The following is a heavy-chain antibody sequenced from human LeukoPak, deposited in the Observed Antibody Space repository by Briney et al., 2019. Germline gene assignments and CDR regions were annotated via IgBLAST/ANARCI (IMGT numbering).Heavy chain of an antibody. Sequence: GGSLRLSCAASGFTFSSYAMSWVRQAPGKGLEWVSAISGSGGSTYYADSVKGRFTISRDNSKNTLFLQMSSLRADDSGIYFCATEKGDSPDYWGQGTLVTVSS. CDR3: ATEKGDSPDY. D-gene: IGHD2-21*01. J-gene: IGHJ4*02. CDR1: GFTFSSYA. CDR2: ISGSGGST. V-gene: IGHV3-23*01.